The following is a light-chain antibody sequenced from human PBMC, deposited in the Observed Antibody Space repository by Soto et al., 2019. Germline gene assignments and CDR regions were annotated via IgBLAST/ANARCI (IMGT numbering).Light chain of an antibody. V-gene: IGLV4-69*01. J-gene: IGLJ2*01. CDR3: QTWGTGTLV. Sequence: QPVLTQSPSASASLGASVKLTCTLSSGHSSYAIAWHQQQPEKGPRYLMKLNSDGSHSKGDGIPDSFSGSSSGAERYLTISSLQSEDEADYYCQTWGTGTLVFGGGTKLTVL. CDR2: LNSDGSH. CDR1: SGHSSYA.